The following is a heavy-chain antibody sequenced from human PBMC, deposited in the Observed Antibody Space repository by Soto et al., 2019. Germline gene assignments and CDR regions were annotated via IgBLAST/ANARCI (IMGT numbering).Heavy chain of an antibody. CDR2: IRAHNGDT. D-gene: IGHD3-10*01. V-gene: IGHV1-18*01. CDR3: ARAGAAPYYYYGLDV. J-gene: IGHJ6*02. Sequence: QMMQSGAEVKKPGASVKVSCKTSGYTFTAYDIYWVRQAPGQGLEWMGWIRAHNGDTNYAQKFQTRVTMTTEKSTDTAYMDLRSLTSDDTAIYYCARAGAAPYYYYGLDVWGQGTTVTVSS. CDR1: GYTFTAYD.